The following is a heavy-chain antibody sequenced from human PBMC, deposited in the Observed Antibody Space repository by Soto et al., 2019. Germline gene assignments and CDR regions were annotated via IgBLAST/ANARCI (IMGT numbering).Heavy chain of an antibody. Sequence: QVQLQESGPGQVKPSETLSLTCTISGGSISVYYWSWVRQPPGHELEWIGYIYASESPYYNPSLRSRVTISADTSKNQISLKLTSPTAADTAVYYCARGVGSSPPRYWGRGTLVTVSS. V-gene: IGHV4-59*01. J-gene: IGHJ4*02. CDR2: IYASESP. CDR1: GGSISVYY. CDR3: ARGVGSSPPRY. D-gene: IGHD1-26*01.